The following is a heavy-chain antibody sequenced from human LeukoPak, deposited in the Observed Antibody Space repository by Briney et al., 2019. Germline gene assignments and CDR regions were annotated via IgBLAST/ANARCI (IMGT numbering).Heavy chain of an antibody. Sequence: GSLRLSCAASGSTFSSYWMSWVRQAPGKGLEWVANIKQDGSEKYYVDSVKGRFTISRDNAKNSLYLQMNSLRAEDTAVYYCARDSRNTYYYDSSGYYYGYWGQGTLVTVSS. D-gene: IGHD3-22*01. CDR3: ARDSRNTYYYDSSGYYYGY. CDR2: IKQDGSEK. J-gene: IGHJ4*02. CDR1: GSTFSSYW. V-gene: IGHV3-7*01.